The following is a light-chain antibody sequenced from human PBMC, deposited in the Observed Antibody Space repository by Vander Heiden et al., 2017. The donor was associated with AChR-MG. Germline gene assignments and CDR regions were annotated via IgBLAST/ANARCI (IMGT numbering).Light chain of an antibody. J-gene: IGLJ2*01. CDR1: RSNIGSNL. V-gene: IGLV1-44*01. CDR3: AAWDDSLSGNVV. Sequence: QSVLPQPPSASGTPGQRVTISCSGRRSNIGSNLVNWYQQLPGTAPKLLIDSNDQRPSGVPDRFSGSKSGTSASLAISGLRSEDEADYYCAAWDDSLSGNVVFGGGTKLTVL. CDR2: SND.